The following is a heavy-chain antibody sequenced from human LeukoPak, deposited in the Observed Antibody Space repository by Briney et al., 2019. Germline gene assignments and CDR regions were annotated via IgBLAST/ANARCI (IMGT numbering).Heavy chain of an antibody. J-gene: IGHJ4*02. D-gene: IGHD5-24*01. V-gene: IGHV3-7*01. CDR1: GFSFSTYW. CDR2: IKQDGSEK. CDR3: ARDRRDGYNLLDY. Sequence: GGSLRLCCAASGFSFSTYWMNWVRQAPGKGLEWVANIKQDGSEKYSVDSVKGRLTISRDNSKKSLYLQMNSLRGEDTAMYYCARDRRDGYNLLDYWGQGTLVTVSS.